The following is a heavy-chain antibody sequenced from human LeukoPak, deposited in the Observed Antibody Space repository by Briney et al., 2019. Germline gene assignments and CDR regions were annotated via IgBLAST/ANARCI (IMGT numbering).Heavy chain of an antibody. Sequence: ASVKVSCKASGFTFTTYTSYHFHWLRQAPGQGLEWMGIIDPSGGHTANAQKFQGRINMTRDLSTSTVYMELSSLRSEDTAVYYCARGIGGSAAMKRNSWFDPWGQGTRVTVSS. J-gene: IGHJ5*02. CDR1: GFTFTTYTSYH. CDR3: ARGIGGSAAMKRNSWFDP. V-gene: IGHV1-46*01. CDR2: IDPSGGHT. D-gene: IGHD1-26*01.